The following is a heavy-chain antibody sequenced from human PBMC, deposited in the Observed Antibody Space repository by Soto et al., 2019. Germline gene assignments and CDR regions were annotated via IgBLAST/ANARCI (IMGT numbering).Heavy chain of an antibody. J-gene: IGHJ1*01. CDR1: GYTFTSYY. D-gene: IGHD3-22*01. V-gene: IGHV1-46*01. CDR2: INPSGGST. Sequence: ASVKVSCKASGYTFTSYYMHWVRQAPGQGLEWMGIINPSGGSTSYAQKFQGRVTMTRDTSTSTVYMELSSLRSEDTAVYYCARAFTSYYYDSSGYTSYEYFQHWGQGTLVTVSS. CDR3: ARAFTSYYYDSSGYTSYEYFQH.